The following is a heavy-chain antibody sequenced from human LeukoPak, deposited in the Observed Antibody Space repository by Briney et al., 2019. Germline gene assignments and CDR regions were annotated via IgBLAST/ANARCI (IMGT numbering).Heavy chain of an antibody. V-gene: IGHV1-69*06. Sequence: GASVKVSCKASGGTFSSYAISWVRQAPGQGLEWMGGIIPIFGTANYAQKFQGRVTITADKSTSTAYMELNSLRAEDTAVYYCASGESPGYFDYWGQGTLVTVSS. CDR3: ASGESPGYFDY. CDR1: GGTFSSYA. CDR2: IIPIFGTA. J-gene: IGHJ4*02.